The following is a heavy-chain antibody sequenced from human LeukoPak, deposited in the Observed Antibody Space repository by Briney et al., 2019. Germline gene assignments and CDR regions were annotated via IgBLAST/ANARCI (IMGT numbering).Heavy chain of an antibody. Sequence: GESLKISCAASGFTFISHGMIWVRQAPGKGLEWVSYISPGGNAIYYADSVKGRFTISRDNAKNSLYLQMNSLRDEDTAVYFCARVRGPTVVTMYFDYWGQGTLVTVSS. CDR2: ISPGGNAI. CDR1: GFTFISHG. J-gene: IGHJ4*02. V-gene: IGHV3-48*02. D-gene: IGHD4-23*01. CDR3: ARVRGPTVVTMYFDY.